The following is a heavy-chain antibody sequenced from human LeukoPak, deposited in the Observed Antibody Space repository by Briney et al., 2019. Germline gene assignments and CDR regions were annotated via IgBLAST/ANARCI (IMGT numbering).Heavy chain of an antibody. Sequence: GESLKISCKASGYSFTRYWIGWVRQMPGKGLEWMGIIHPGDSESRYSPSFQGQVTISADKSISTAYLQWSSLEASDTAAYYCARHGGGDGEYFFDYWGHGTLVTVSS. CDR2: IHPGDSES. D-gene: IGHD2-21*02. CDR1: GYSFTRYW. CDR3: ARHGGGDGEYFFDY. J-gene: IGHJ4*01. V-gene: IGHV5-51*01.